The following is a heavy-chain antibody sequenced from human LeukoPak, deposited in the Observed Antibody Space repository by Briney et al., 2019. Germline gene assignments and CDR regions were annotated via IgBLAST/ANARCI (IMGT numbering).Heavy chain of an antibody. D-gene: IGHD2/OR15-2a*01. J-gene: IGHJ4*02. CDR1: GDSIKSYY. V-gene: IGHV4-59*08. CDR3: ARHLNEEYYFDS. CDR2: FYYSGST. Sequence: PSETLSLTCTVSGDSIKSYYWSWLRQPPGKGLEWIGYFYYSGSTNYNPSLKSRVTISVDTSKNQIFLILNSVTAADTAVYYCARHLNEEYYFDSWGQGTLVTVSS.